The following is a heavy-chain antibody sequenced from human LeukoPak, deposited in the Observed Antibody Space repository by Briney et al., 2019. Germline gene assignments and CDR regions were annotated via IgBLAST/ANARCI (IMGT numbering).Heavy chain of an antibody. V-gene: IGHV3-23*01. CDR3: AKVRAEYFQH. Sequence: PGGSLRLSCAASGLTFSSYGMSWVRQAPGKGREWVSGISGSGGRIDYADSVKGRFTISRDNSKNTLYLQMNSLRAEDTAVYYCAKVRAEYFQHWGKGTLVTVSS. CDR2: ISGSGGRI. J-gene: IGHJ1*01. CDR1: GLTFSSYG.